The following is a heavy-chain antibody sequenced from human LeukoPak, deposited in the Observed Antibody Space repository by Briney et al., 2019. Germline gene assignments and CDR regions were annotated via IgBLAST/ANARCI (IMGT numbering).Heavy chain of an antibody. CDR1: GASISRYY. J-gene: IGHJ6*03. D-gene: IGHD3-22*01. V-gene: IGHV4-59*01. CDR2: IYDGGSS. CDR3: ARDMSSGYPNHSYYYMDV. Sequence: PSATLSPTCTVSGASISRYYWSWIRQPPGKGQEWIGYIYDGGSSNYNPSLKSRVTISVDRPKNQFSLKLTSVTAADTAVYYCARDMSSGYPNHSYYYMDVWGRGTTVTVSS.